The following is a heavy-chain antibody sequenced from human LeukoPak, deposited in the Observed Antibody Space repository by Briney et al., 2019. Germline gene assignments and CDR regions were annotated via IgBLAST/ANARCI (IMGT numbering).Heavy chain of an antibody. Sequence: GGSLRLSCAASGFTFSSYGMHWVRQAPGKGLKWVAFIQNDGSNKHYADSVKGRFTISRDNSKKTLYLQTNSLRPEDTAVYYCAKDKTVSSYYFYYYMDVWGKGTTVTVAS. D-gene: IGHD4-17*01. V-gene: IGHV3-30*02. CDR2: IQNDGSNK. CDR1: GFTFSSYG. CDR3: AKDKTVSSYYFYYYMDV. J-gene: IGHJ6*03.